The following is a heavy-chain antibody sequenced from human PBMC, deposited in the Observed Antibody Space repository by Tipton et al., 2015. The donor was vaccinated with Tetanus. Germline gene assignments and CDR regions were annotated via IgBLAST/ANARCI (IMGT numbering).Heavy chain of an antibody. CDR2: IYYSGST. J-gene: IGHJ2*01. D-gene: IGHD4-23*01. V-gene: IGHV4-39*01. CDR1: GGSINRDTYY. CDR3: ATLTTVVTPRWYFDL. Sequence: TLSLTCTVSGGSINRDTYYWVWIRQPPGKGLEWIGSIYYSGSTYYNPSLKSRVTISVDTSKNQFSLKLTSVTAADTAVYYCATLTTVVTPRWYFDLWGRGTQVTVSS.